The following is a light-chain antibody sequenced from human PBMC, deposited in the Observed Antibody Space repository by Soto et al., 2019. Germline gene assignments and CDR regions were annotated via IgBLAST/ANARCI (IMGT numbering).Light chain of an antibody. V-gene: IGKV3-11*01. CDR3: HQRSNWPRT. Sequence: EIVLTQSPATLSLSPGERATLSCRASQSVDSSLAWYQQRPGQAPWLLIYDASNRATGIPARFSGSGSGTDFTLTISSLEPEDFAVYYCHQRSNWPRTFGQGTKVEIK. J-gene: IGKJ1*01. CDR2: DAS. CDR1: QSVDSS.